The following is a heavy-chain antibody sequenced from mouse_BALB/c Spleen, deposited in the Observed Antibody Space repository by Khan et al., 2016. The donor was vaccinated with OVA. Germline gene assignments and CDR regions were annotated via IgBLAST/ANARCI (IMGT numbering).Heavy chain of an antibody. V-gene: IGHV2-6-7*01. CDR3: ARAYYGNYREAMDY. D-gene: IGHD2-10*01. J-gene: IGHJ4*01. CDR1: GFSLTGYG. CDR2: IWGDGST. Sequence: QVQLKQSGPGLVAPSQSLSITCTVSGFSLTGYGVNWVRQPPGKGLEWLGMIWGDGSTDYNSALKSRLSISKDNSTSQVFLKMNSLQTDDTARYYGARAYYGNYREAMDYWGQGTSGTVSS.